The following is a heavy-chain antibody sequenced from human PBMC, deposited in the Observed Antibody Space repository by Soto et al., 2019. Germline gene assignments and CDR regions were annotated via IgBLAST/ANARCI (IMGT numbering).Heavy chain of an antibody. J-gene: IGHJ4*02. CDR1: GYTFTSYA. Sequence: QVQLVQSGAEVKKPGASVKVSCKASGYTFTSYAMHWVRQAPGQRHEWMGWINAGNGNTKYSQKFQGRVTITRDTSAXXPYMELSSMRSEDTAVYYCARDFDYWGQGTLVTVSS. V-gene: IGHV1-3*01. CDR2: INAGNGNT. CDR3: ARDFDY.